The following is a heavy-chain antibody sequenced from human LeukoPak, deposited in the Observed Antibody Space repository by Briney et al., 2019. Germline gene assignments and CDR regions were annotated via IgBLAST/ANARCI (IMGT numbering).Heavy chain of an antibody. V-gene: IGHV4-4*09. J-gene: IGHJ4*02. CDR2: IYTSGST. Sequence: PAETLSLTCSVCGLSMSSYYGRWLRHPREGGREGIGYIYTSGSTNYNPSLKSRVTISVDTSKNQFSLKVSSVTAADTAVYYCACICGGSCYSGDDYWGQGTLVTVSS. CDR1: GLSMSSYY. D-gene: IGHD2-15*01. CDR3: ACICGGSCYSGDDY.